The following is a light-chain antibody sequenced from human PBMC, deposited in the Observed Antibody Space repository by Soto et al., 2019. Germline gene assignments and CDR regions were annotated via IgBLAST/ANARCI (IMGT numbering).Light chain of an antibody. CDR1: QSISSW. J-gene: IGKJ5*01. CDR3: QQYGSLIT. CDR2: DAS. V-gene: IGKV1-5*01. Sequence: DIQMTQSPSTLSASVGDRATITCRASQSISSWLAWYQQKPGKAPKLLIYDASSLESGVPSRFSGSGSGTDFTLTISRLEPEDFAVYYCQQYGSLITFGQGTRLEIK.